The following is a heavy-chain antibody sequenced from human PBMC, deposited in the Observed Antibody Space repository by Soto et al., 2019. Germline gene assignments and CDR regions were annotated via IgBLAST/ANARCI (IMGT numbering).Heavy chain of an antibody. V-gene: IGHV1-18*04. CDR2: ISGYNGNT. D-gene: IGHD1-26*01. Sequence: ASVKVSCKASGYTFTTYGISWVRQAPGQGLEWMGWISGYNGNTNYAQNLQGRVTMTTDTSTSTAYMEMKSLRSEDTAVYSCVRDRSGSYLEGFDYWGQGTLVTVSS. J-gene: IGHJ4*02. CDR1: GYTFTTYG. CDR3: VRDRSGSYLEGFDY.